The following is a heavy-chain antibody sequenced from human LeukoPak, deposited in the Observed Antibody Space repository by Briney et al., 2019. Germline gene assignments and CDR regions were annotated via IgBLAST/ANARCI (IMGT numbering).Heavy chain of an antibody. CDR2: ISGSGGST. D-gene: IGHD1-26*01. Sequence: GGSLRLSCAASGFTFSSYAMSWVRQAPGKGLEWVSAISGSGGSTYYADSVKGRFTISRDNSKNTLYLQINSLRAEDTAVYYCAKAGFSGSYFDYWGQGTLVTVSS. CDR3: AKAGFSGSYFDY. V-gene: IGHV3-23*01. J-gene: IGHJ4*02. CDR1: GFTFSSYA.